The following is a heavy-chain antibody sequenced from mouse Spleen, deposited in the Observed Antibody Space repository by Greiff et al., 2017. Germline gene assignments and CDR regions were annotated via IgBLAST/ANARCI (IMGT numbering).Heavy chain of an antibody. Sequence: QVQLQQSGAELVMPGASVKLSCKASGYTFTSYWMHWVKQRPGQGLEWIGEIDPSDSYTNYNQKFKGKATLTVDKSSSTAYMQLSSLTSEDSAVYYCARYPGKLYAMDYWGQGTSVTVSS. D-gene: IGHD2-1*01. V-gene: IGHV1-69*01. CDR2: IDPSDSYT. CDR1: GYTFTSYW. CDR3: ARYPGKLYAMDY. J-gene: IGHJ4*01.